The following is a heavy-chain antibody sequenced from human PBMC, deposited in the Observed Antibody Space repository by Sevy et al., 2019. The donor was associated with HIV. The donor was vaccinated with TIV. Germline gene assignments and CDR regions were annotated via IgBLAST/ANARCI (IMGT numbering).Heavy chain of an antibody. V-gene: IGHV1-2*06. Sequence: ASVKVSCKASGYTFTGYYMHWVRQAPGQGLEWIGRINPNSGGTNYAQKFQGRVTMTRDTSISTAYMELSRLRSDDTAVYYCAVGITMVRGVIIDWFDPWGQGTLVTVSS. CDR2: INPNSGGT. CDR1: GYTFTGYY. D-gene: IGHD3-10*01. CDR3: AVGITMVRGVIIDWFDP. J-gene: IGHJ5*02.